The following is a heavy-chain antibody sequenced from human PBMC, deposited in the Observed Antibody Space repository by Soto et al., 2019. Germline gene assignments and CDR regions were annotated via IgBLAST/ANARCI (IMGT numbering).Heavy chain of an antibody. J-gene: IGHJ4*02. V-gene: IGHV1-69*13. D-gene: IGHD1-7*01. CDR2: IIPIFGTA. CDR1: GYTFTSYY. Sequence: WASVKVSFKASGYTFTSYYMHWLRQAPGQGLEWMGGIIPIFGTANYAQKFQGRVTITADESTSTAYMELSSLRSEDTAVYYCAREATGTSQVFDYWGQGTLVTVSS. CDR3: AREATGTSQVFDY.